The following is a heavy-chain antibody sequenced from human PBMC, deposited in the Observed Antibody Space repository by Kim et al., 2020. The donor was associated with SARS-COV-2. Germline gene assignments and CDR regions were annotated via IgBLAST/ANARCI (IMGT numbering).Heavy chain of an antibody. Sequence: GESLKISCKGSGYSFTSYWIGLVRQMPGRGLEWMGIIYPGDSDTRYSPSFQGPVTISADKSLSTAYLQWSSLKASDTAMDYWARQGAGSSGWYGRLGFDYGGQGTLFTVSS. D-gene: IGHD6-19*01. V-gene: IGHV5-51*01. CDR2: IYPGDSDT. J-gene: IGHJ4*02. CDR1: GYSFTSYW. CDR3: ARQGAGSSGWYGRLGFDY.